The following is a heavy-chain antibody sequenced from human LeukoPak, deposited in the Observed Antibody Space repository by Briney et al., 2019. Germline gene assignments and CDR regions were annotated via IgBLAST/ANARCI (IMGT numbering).Heavy chain of an antibody. J-gene: IGHJ4*02. Sequence: GGSLRLSCVASGFTFSSHWMSWVRQAPGKGLEWVANIKQDGSEENYVDSVKGRFTISRDNAKNSLYLQMNSLRAEDTAVYYCARGAHYYDSSGFYADFDYWGQGTLVTVSS. CDR1: GFTFSSHW. CDR2: IKQDGSEE. V-gene: IGHV3-7*01. D-gene: IGHD3-22*01. CDR3: ARGAHYYDSSGFYADFDY.